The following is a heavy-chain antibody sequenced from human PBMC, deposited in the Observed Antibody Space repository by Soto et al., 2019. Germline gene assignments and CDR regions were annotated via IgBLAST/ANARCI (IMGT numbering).Heavy chain of an antibody. CDR3: VRESVASGPNYFDT. CDR2: IYHSGST. V-gene: IGHV4-30-2*06. Sequence: PSETLSLTCSVFGGTITSGRSSWNWIRQSPGKGLEWIAYIYHSGSTYYNPSLKSRVTISVDRSENQFSLKLTSVTAADTAVYYCVRESVASGPNYFDTWGPGTLVTVSS. J-gene: IGHJ5*02. D-gene: IGHD6-6*01. CDR1: GGTITSGRSS.